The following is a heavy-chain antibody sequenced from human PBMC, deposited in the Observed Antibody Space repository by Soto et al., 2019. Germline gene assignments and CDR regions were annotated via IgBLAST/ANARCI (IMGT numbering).Heavy chain of an antibody. V-gene: IGHV1-18*01. CDR2: ISAYNGNT. Sequence: QVQLVQSGAEVKKPGASVKVSCKASGYTFTSYGISWVRQAPGQGLEWMGWISAYNGNTNYAQKLQGRVTMTTDTSTSTAYMVLRSLRADETAVYYCAVRGWGYYYYGMDVWGQGTTVTVSS. CDR3: AVRGWGYYYYGMDV. J-gene: IGHJ6*02. D-gene: IGHD3-16*01. CDR1: GYTFTSYG.